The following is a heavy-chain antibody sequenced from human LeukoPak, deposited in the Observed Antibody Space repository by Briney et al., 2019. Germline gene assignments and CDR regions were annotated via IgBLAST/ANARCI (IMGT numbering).Heavy chain of an antibody. CDR3: AREESSAFDI. CDR2: IYYSGST. CDR1: GGSFSGYY. V-gene: IGHV4-59*01. J-gene: IGHJ3*02. Sequence: PSETLSLTCAVYGGSFSGYYWSWIRQPPGKGLEWIGYIYYSGSTNYNPSLKSRVTISVDTSKNQFSLKLSSVTAADTAVYYCAREESSAFDIWGQGTMVTVSS.